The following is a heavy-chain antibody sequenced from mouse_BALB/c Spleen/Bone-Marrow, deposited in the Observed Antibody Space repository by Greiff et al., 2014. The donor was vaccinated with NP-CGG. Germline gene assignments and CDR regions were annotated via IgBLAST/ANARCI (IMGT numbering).Heavy chain of an antibody. D-gene: IGHD4-1*02. J-gene: IGHJ3*01. V-gene: IGHV3-8*02. Sequence: EVKVVESGPSLVKPSQTLSLTCSVTGDSITSGYWKWIRKFPGNKLEYMGYISYSGSTYYNPSLKSRISITRDTSKNQYYLQVNSVTTEDTATYYWARWRQRGRPGFAYWGQGTLVTVSA. CDR2: ISYSGST. CDR3: ARWRQRGRPGFAY. CDR1: GDSITSGY.